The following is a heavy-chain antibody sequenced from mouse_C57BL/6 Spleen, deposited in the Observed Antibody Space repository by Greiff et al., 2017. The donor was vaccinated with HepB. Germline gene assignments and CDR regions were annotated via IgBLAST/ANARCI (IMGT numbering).Heavy chain of an antibody. Sequence: VQLQQSGPELVKPGASVKISCKASGYTFTDYYMNWVKQSHGKSLEWIGDINPNNGGTSYNQKFKGKATLTVDKSSSTAYMELRSLTSEDSAVYYCARWYYGNYFFDYWGQGTTLTVSS. J-gene: IGHJ2*01. D-gene: IGHD2-1*01. CDR2: INPNNGGT. CDR1: GYTFTDYY. V-gene: IGHV1-26*01. CDR3: ARWYYGNYFFDY.